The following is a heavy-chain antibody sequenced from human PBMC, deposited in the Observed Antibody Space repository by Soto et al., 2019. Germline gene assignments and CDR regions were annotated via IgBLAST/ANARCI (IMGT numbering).Heavy chain of an antibody. J-gene: IGHJ3*02. CDR3: ANSITMIVVVIRDAFDI. CDR2: IVVGSGST. CDR1: GFTFSSSA. V-gene: IGHV1-58*01. Sequence: AASVKVSCKTSGFTFSSSAVQWVRHARGQSLEWMGWIVVGSGSTNSAQKFRQRVTINRDMSTNTAHMELSSLRSEDTAVYYCANSITMIVVVIRDAFDIWGQGTMVTVSS. D-gene: IGHD3-22*01.